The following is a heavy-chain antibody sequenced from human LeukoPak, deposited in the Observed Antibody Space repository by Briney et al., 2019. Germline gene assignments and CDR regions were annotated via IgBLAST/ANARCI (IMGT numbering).Heavy chain of an antibody. D-gene: IGHD3-22*01. CDR1: GYTLTELS. J-gene: IGHJ6*02. Sequence: GASVKVSCKVSGYTLTELSMHWVRQAPGKGLEWMGGFDPEDGETIYAQEFQGRVTMTEDTSTDTAYMELSSLRSEDTAVYYCATTQDYDSSGYYVDCYYGMDVWGQGTTVTVSS. V-gene: IGHV1-24*01. CDR3: ATTQDYDSSGYYVDCYYGMDV. CDR2: FDPEDGET.